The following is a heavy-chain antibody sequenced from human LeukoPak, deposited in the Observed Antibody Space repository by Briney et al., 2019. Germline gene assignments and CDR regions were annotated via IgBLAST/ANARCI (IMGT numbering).Heavy chain of an antibody. V-gene: IGHV1-18*01. CDR1: RYTFTSYG. J-gene: IGHJ6*03. Sequence: ASVNVSRKASRYTFTSYGFSGVRPAPSQGREGMGWISSYYYNTNYAQRLQGRVTMTTDTSTSTAYMELRRLRSDDSCVYYCAKRVYSYYMDVWGKGTTVTVSS. CDR3: AKRVYSYYMDV. CDR2: ISSYYYNT.